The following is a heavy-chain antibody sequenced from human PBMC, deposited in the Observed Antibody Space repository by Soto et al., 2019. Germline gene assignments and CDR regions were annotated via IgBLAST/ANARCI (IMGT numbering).Heavy chain of an antibody. Sequence: GGSLRLSCTASGFTFGDYAMSWFRQAPGKGLEWVGFIRSKAYGGTTEYAASVKGRFTISRDDSKSIAYLQMNSLKTEDTAVYYCTRDFGGLGYCSGGSCYPQYYYYYYGMDVWGQGTTVTVSS. CDR3: TRDFGGLGYCSGGSCYPQYYYYYYGMDV. D-gene: IGHD2-15*01. CDR1: GFTFGDYA. J-gene: IGHJ6*02. V-gene: IGHV3-49*03. CDR2: IRSKAYGGTT.